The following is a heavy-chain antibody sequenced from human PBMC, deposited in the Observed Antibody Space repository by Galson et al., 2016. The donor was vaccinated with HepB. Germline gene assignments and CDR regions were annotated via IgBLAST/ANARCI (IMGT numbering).Heavy chain of an antibody. Sequence: SETLSLTCAVSGGSISSSNWWSWVRQPPGKGLEWIGYIFHNGVTNYNPSLRTRVTMSVVPSGNQFSLRLTSVTAADTAVYFCARGGIYSGSGAPGRLDPWGLGTLVTVSS. J-gene: IGHJ5*02. CDR1: GGSISSSNW. CDR3: ARGGIYSGSGAPGRLDP. V-gene: IGHV4-4*02. CDR2: IFHNGVT. D-gene: IGHD3-10*01.